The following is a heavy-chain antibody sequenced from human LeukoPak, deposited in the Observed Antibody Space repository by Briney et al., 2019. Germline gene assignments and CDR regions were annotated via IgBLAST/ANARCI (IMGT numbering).Heavy chain of an antibody. CDR3: ARGAGWDCSAGSCYTGYFDY. V-gene: IGHV3-74*01. CDR2: VNIDGSST. J-gene: IGHJ4*02. CDR1: GFTFSSYW. D-gene: IGHD2-15*01. Sequence: GGSLRLSCAASGFTFSSYWMHWVRQAPGKGLVWVSRVNIDGSSTNYADSVKGRFTISRDNAKNTLYLQMNSLRAEDTAVYYCARGAGWDCSAGSCYTGYFDYWGQGNLVTVSS.